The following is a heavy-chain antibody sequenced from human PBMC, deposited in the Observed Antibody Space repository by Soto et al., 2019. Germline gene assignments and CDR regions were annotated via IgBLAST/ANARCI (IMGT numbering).Heavy chain of an antibody. D-gene: IGHD2-15*01. J-gene: IGHJ6*02. CDR3: ARGVREVVAAARDYYYYYGMDV. CDR1: GYTFTGYY. V-gene: IGHV1-2*02. Sequence: ASVKVSCKASGYTFTGYYMHWVRQAPGQGLEWMGWINPNSGGTNYAQKFQGRVTMTRDTSISTAYMELSRLRSDDTAVYYCARGVREVVAAARDYYYYYGMDVWGQGTTVTVSS. CDR2: INPNSGGT.